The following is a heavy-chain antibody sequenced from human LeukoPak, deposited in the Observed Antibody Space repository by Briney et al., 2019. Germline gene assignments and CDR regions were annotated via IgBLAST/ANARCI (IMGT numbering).Heavy chain of an antibody. J-gene: IGHJ4*02. V-gene: IGHV4-39*07. CDR2: TYYSGST. CDR1: GGSISSSSYY. Sequence: PPETLSLTCTVSGGSISSSSYYWGWIRQPPGKGLEWIGSTYYSGSTYYNPSLKSRVTISVDTSKNQFSLKLSSVTAADTAVYYCARDRSGSYIFDYWGQGTLVTVSS. D-gene: IGHD1-26*01. CDR3: ARDRSGSYIFDY.